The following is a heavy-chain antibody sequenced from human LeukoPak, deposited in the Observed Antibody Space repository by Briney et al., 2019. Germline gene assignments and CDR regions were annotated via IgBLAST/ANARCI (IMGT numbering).Heavy chain of an antibody. D-gene: IGHD3-10*01. CDR3: ASRLPSPGEGKYYYGMDV. Sequence: SVKVSCKASGGTFSSYAISWVRQAPGQGLEWMGGIIPVFGTANYAQKFQGRVTITADESTSTAYMELSSLRSEDTAVYYCASRLPSPGEGKYYYGMDVWGKGTTVTVSP. CDR2: IIPVFGTA. CDR1: GGTFSSYA. J-gene: IGHJ6*04. V-gene: IGHV1-69*01.